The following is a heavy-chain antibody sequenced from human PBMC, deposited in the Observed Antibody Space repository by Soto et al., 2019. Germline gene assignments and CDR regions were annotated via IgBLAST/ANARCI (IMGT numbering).Heavy chain of an antibody. CDR1: GGSISSSSYY. J-gene: IGHJ4*02. CDR2: IYYSGST. Sequence: SETLSLSCTVSGGSISSSSYYWGWIRQPPGKGLEWIGSIYYSGSTYYNPSLKSRVTISVDTSKNQFSLKLSSVTAADTAVYYCARHGAATVDFDYWGQGTLVTVSS. V-gene: IGHV4-39*01. D-gene: IGHD2-15*01. CDR3: ARHGAATVDFDY.